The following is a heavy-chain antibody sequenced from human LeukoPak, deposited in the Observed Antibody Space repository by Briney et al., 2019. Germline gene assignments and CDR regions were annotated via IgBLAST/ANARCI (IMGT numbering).Heavy chain of an antibody. CDR1: GGSISGFY. CDR2: IFYSGST. Sequence: KPSETLSLTCTVSGGSISGFYWSWIRQPPGKEPQWIGSIFYSGSTNYNPSLKSRVTISVDTSKNQFSLKLSSVTAAGTAVYYCARQRFLEWYFDYWGQGTLVTVSS. CDR3: ARQRFLEWYFDY. V-gene: IGHV4-59*08. D-gene: IGHD3-3*01. J-gene: IGHJ4*02.